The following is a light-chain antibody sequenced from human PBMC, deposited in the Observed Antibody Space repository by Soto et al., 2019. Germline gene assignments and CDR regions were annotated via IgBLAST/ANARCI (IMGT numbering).Light chain of an antibody. CDR3: QQYDNWPPLT. J-gene: IGKJ4*01. CDR2: GAS. CDR1: RSVSSS. V-gene: IGKV3-15*01. Sequence: EIVMTQSPVTLSVSPGERATLSCRASRSVSSSLAWYQQKPGQAPKLLIYGASTRATDIPARFSGSGSGTEFTLNISSMQSEDFAIYYCQQYDNWPPLTFGGGTKVEIK.